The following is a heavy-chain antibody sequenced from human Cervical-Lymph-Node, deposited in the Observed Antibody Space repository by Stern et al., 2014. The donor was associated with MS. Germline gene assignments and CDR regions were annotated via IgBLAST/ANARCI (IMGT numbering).Heavy chain of an antibody. CDR3: ARARFDY. Sequence: QVQLVQSGAEVKKPGASAKVSCKATGYTFTSYYMHWVRQAPGQGLEWMGIINPSGGSTSYAQQFQGSVTMTRDTSTRTVYMELSSLRSEDTAVYYCARARFDYWGQGTLVTVSS. J-gene: IGHJ4*02. CDR2: INPSGGST. V-gene: IGHV1-46*03. CDR1: GYTFTSYY.